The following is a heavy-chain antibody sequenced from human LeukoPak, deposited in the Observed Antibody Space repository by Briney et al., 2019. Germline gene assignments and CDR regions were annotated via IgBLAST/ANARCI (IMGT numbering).Heavy chain of an antibody. Sequence: NPSETLSPTCTVSGYSISSGYYRGWIRQPPGKGLEWIGSIYHSGSTYYNPSLKSRVTISVDTSKNQFSLKLSSVTAADTAVYYCARKHGYYMDVWGKGTTVTVSS. CDR1: GYSISSGYY. J-gene: IGHJ6*03. V-gene: IGHV4-38-2*02. CDR2: IYHSGST. CDR3: ARKHGYYMDV.